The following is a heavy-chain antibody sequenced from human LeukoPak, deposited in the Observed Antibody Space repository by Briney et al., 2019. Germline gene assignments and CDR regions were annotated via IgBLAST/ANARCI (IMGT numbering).Heavy chain of an antibody. V-gene: IGHV4-61*02. D-gene: IGHD7-27*01. CDR1: GGSISSGSYY. CDR3: TRDLGIKPTPGAFDI. Sequence: PSQTLSLTCAVSGGSISSGSYYWSWIRQPAGKGLEWIGRIYTSGSTNYNASLKSRVTISVDTSKNQFSLKLSSVTAADTAVYYCTRDLGIKPTPGAFDIWGQGTMVTVSS. CDR2: IYTSGST. J-gene: IGHJ3*02.